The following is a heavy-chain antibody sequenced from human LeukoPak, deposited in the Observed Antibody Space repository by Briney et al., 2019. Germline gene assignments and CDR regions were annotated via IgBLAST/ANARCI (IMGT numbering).Heavy chain of an antibody. D-gene: IGHD2-2*01. CDR1: GGSISSSSYY. CDR2: IYYSGST. J-gene: IGHJ4*02. Sequence: SETLSLTCTVSGGSISSSSYYWGRIRQPPGKGLEWIGSIYYSGSTYYNPSLKSRVTISVDTSKNQFSLKLSSVTAADTAVYYCARGYCSSTSCPGYYFDYWGQGTLVTVSS. V-gene: IGHV4-39*07. CDR3: ARGYCSSTSCPGYYFDY.